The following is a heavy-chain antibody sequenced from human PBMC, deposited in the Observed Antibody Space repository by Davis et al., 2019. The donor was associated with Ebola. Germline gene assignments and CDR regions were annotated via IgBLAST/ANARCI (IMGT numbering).Heavy chain of an antibody. D-gene: IGHD3-22*01. CDR3: ARQAVVYYDSSGYPPHYYYYGMDV. J-gene: IGHJ6*02. V-gene: IGHV4-34*01. Sequence: PSETLSLTCTVSGGSISSYYWSWIRQPPGKGLEWIGEINHSGSTNYNPSLKSRVTISVDTSKNQFSLKLSSVTAADTAVYYCARQAVVYYDSSGYPPHYYYYGMDVWGQGTTVTVSS. CDR2: INHSGST. CDR1: GGSISSYY.